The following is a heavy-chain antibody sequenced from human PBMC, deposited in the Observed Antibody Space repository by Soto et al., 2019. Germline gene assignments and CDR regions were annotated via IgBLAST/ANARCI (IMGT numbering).Heavy chain of an antibody. D-gene: IGHD2-15*01. CDR1: GFTFRNHA. J-gene: IGHJ6*02. Sequence: GGSLRLSCAASGFTFRNHAMHWVRQAPGKGLECLTVFVYVGSNAFYRDSVKGLFTVSRDNSKNTLYLHMVSLRSEDTGVYFCARGDREDILVVVGARPGEYGIDIWGQGTTVTVSS. V-gene: IGHV3-30-3*01. CDR3: ARGDREDILVVVGARPGEYGIDI. CDR2: FVYVGSNA.